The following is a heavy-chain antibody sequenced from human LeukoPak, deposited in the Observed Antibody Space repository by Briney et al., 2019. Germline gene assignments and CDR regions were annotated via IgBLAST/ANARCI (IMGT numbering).Heavy chain of an antibody. D-gene: IGHD3-9*01. CDR2: INPNSGGT. CDR3: ARSDILTGYYGPLYYFDY. Sequence: ASVKVSCKASGYTFTGYYMHWVRQAPGQGLEWMGWINPNSGGTNYAQKFQGRVTMTRETSISTAYMELSRLRSDDTAVYYCARSDILTGYYGPLYYFDYWGQGTLVTVSS. J-gene: IGHJ4*02. CDR1: GYTFTGYY. V-gene: IGHV1-2*02.